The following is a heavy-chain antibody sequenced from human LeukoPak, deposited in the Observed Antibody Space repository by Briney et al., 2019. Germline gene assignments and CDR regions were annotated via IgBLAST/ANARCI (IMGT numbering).Heavy chain of an antibody. Sequence: TSETLSLTCTVSGGSISSYYWSWIRQPPGKGLEWIGYIYYSGSTNYNPSLKSRVTISVDTSKNQFSLKLSSVTAADTAVYYCARGLTDSSGYYGSDWGQGTLVTVSS. D-gene: IGHD3-22*01. J-gene: IGHJ4*02. V-gene: IGHV4-59*08. CDR2: IYYSGST. CDR1: GGSISSYY. CDR3: ARGLTDSSGYYGSD.